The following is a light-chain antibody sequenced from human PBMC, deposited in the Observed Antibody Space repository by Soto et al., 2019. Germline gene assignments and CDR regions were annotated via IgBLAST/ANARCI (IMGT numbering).Light chain of an antibody. J-gene: IGKJ5*01. CDR1: QSISSN. Sequence: EILITQSPATLSLSPGERATLSCRPSQSISSNLAWYQQKPGQAPRLLISGASTRATGIPARFSGSGSGTEFTLTISSLQSEDFAVYYCQQYNNWPPITFGQGTRLEIK. CDR3: QQYNNWPPIT. V-gene: IGKV3-15*01. CDR2: GAS.